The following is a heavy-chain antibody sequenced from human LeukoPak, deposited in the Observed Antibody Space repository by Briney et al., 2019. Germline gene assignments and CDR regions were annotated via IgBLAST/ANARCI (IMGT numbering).Heavy chain of an antibody. CDR3: AKDTRSMVRGVTPN. D-gene: IGHD3-10*01. CDR1: GFTFSSYA. Sequence: GGSLRLSCAASGFTFSSYAKNWVRQAPGKGLEWVSAISGSGGSTYYADSVKGRFTISRDNSKNTLYLQMNSLRAEDTAVYYCAKDTRSMVRGVTPNWGQGTLVTVSS. V-gene: IGHV3-23*01. CDR2: ISGSGGST. J-gene: IGHJ4*02.